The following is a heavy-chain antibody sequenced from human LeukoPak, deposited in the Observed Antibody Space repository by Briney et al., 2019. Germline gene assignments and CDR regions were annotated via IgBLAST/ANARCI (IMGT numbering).Heavy chain of an antibody. CDR1: NYTFTAYG. D-gene: IGHD3-22*01. J-gene: IGHJ4*02. V-gene: IGHV1-18*01. CDR2: ISTYNGNT. Sequence: GASVKVSCKASNYTFTAYGISWVRQAPGQGLEWMGWISTYNGNTNYAQKLQGRVTITRDTSASTAYMELSSLRSEDTAVYYCASGGDYYDSSGYYYPMTFDYWGQGTLVTVSS. CDR3: ASGGDYYDSSGYYYPMTFDY.